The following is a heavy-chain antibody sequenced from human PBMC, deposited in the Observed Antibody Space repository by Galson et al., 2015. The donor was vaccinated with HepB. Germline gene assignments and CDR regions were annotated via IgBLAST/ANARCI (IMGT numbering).Heavy chain of an antibody. Sequence: SVKVSCKASGYTFTSYYMHWVRQAPGQGLEWMGIINPSGGSTSYAQKFQGRVTMTRDTSTSTVYMELSSLRSEDTAVYYCARAPNDYGKMDDAFDIWGQGTMVTVSS. CDR3: ARAPNDYGKMDDAFDI. CDR2: INPSGGST. CDR1: GYTFTSYY. D-gene: IGHD4-17*01. J-gene: IGHJ3*02. V-gene: IGHV1-46*03.